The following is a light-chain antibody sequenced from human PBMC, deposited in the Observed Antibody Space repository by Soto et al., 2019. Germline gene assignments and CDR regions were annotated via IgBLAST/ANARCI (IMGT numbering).Light chain of an antibody. Sequence: DIQMTQSPSSLSASVGDRVTITCRASQSIITYLNWYQQKPGKAPKLLIYATSSLQSGVPSRFSGSGSGTDFTLTISSLQPEDFATYYCQQSYSTLLLTFGGGTKVDI. CDR1: QSIITY. V-gene: IGKV1-39*01. CDR2: ATS. CDR3: QQSYSTLLLT. J-gene: IGKJ4*01.